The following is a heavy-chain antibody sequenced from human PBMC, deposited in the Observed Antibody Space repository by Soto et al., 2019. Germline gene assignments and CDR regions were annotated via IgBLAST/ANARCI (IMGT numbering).Heavy chain of an antibody. CDR3: ASSEPVSGIDY. J-gene: IGHJ4*02. V-gene: IGHV4-39*01. CDR2: IYYSGST. Sequence: SETLSLTCTVSGGSISSSSYYWGWIRQPPGKGLEWIGSIYYSGSTYYNPSLKSRVTISVDTSKNQFSLKLSSVTAADTAVYYCASSEPVSGIDYWGQGTLVTVSS. CDR1: GGSISSSSYY. D-gene: IGHD1-26*01.